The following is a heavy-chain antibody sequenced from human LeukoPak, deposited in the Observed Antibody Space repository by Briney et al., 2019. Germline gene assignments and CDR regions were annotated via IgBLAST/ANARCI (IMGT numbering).Heavy chain of an antibody. CDR2: ITGSGGTA. CDR1: GFTFSNYA. Sequence: GGSLRLSCAASGFTFSNYAMSWVRQAPGKGLEWVSAITGSGGTAYYADSVKGRFTISRDNSKNTLDLQMSSLRAEDTAVYYCARKAYAMDVWGKGTTVTVSS. J-gene: IGHJ6*04. CDR3: ARKAYAMDV. V-gene: IGHV3-23*01.